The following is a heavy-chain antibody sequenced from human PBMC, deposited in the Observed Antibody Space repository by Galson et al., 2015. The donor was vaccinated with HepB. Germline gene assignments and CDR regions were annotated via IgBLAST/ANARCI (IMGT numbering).Heavy chain of an antibody. CDR1: GFTFSSYA. CDR3: AKDLHIVVVTATLVPGY. CDR2: ISGSGGST. D-gene: IGHD2-21*02. J-gene: IGHJ4*02. V-gene: IGHV3-23*01. Sequence: SLRLSCAASGFTFSSYAMSWVRQAPGKGLEWVSAISGSGGSTYYADSVKGRFTISRDNSQNTLYLQMNSLRAEDTAVYYCAKDLHIVVVTATLVPGYWGQGTLVTVSS.